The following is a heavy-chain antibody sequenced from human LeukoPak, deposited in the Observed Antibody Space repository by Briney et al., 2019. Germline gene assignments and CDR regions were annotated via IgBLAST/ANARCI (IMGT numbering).Heavy chain of an antibody. Sequence: GASVKVSCKASGYTFTSYGISWVRQAPGQGLEWMGWISAYNSNTNYAQKLQGRVTMTTDTSTSTAYMELRSLRSDDTAVYYCARVYDSSGYYYGNYYYGMDVWGQGTTVTVSS. CDR3: ARVYDSSGYYYGNYYYGMDV. D-gene: IGHD3-22*01. CDR2: ISAYNSNT. V-gene: IGHV1-18*01. CDR1: GYTFTSYG. J-gene: IGHJ6*02.